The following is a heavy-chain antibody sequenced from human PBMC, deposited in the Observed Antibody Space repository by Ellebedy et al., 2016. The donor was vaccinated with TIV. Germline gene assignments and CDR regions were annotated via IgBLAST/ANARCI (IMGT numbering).Heavy chain of an antibody. CDR2: IIPIFGTA. D-gene: IGHD3-10*01. V-gene: IGHV1-69*13. CDR1: GGTFSSYA. J-gene: IGHJ4*02. Sequence: SVKVSCXASGGTFSSYAISWVRQAPGQGLEWMGGIIPIFGTANYAQKFQGRVTITADESTSTAYMELSSLRSEDTAVYYCARDSNYYGSGFDGYWGQGTLVTVSS. CDR3: ARDSNYYGSGFDGY.